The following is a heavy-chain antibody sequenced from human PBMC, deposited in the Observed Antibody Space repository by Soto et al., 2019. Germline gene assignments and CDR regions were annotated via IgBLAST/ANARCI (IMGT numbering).Heavy chain of an antibody. D-gene: IGHD3-3*01. J-gene: IGHJ6*02. CDR2: IYYSGST. CDR3: AREGGSTIFGVARYGMDV. V-gene: IGHV4-31*03. Sequence: SETLSLTCTVSGGPISSGGYYWSWIRQHPGKGLEWIGYIYYSGSTYYNPSLKSRVTISVDTSKNQFSLKLSSVTAADTAVYYCAREGGSTIFGVARYGMDVWGQGTTVTVSS. CDR1: GGPISSGGYY.